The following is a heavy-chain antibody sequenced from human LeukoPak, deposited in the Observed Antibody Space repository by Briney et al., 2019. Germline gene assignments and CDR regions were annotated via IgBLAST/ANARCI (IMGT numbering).Heavy chain of an antibody. CDR2: ISGDEIWT. V-gene: IGHV3-74*01. D-gene: IGHD3-22*01. J-gene: IGHJ3*02. CDR3: AREYNSGPKQTDAFDI. CDR1: GFTLSNHW. Sequence: GGSLRLSCAASGFTLSNHWMHWVRQAPGKGLVWVSRISGDEIWTSYADSVKGRFIISRDNAKDTLYLQMDSLRTEDTAVYYCAREYNSGPKQTDAFDIWGQGTMVTVSS.